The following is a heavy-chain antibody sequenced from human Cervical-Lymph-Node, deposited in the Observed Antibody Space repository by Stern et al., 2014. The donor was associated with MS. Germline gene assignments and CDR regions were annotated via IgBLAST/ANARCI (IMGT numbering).Heavy chain of an antibody. J-gene: IGHJ5*02. V-gene: IGHV1-46*02. D-gene: IGHD6-25*01. CDR3: AGVRRNQNWSDT. Sequence: QLVQSGAEVQSPGASVKISCKATGYISNTYSMHWVRQAPGQGLEWMGVINPGGTTSYAQKLQGRLSMTGDTSTNTVYMELSSLTSEDTAVYYCAGVRRNQNWSDTWGQGTLVAVSS. CDR2: INPGGTT. CDR1: GYISNTYS.